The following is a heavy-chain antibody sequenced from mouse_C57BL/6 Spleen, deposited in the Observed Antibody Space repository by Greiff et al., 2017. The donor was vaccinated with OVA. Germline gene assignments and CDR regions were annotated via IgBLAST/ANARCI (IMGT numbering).Heavy chain of an antibody. Sequence: EVKVVESGGGLVQSGRSLRLSCATSGFTFSDFYMEWVRQAPGKGLEWIAASRNKANDYTTEYSASVKGRFIVSRDTSHSILYLQMNALRAEDTAIYYCARDAPRGDAMDYWGQGTSGTVSS. CDR1: GFTFSDFY. CDR2: SRNKANDYTT. J-gene: IGHJ4*01. V-gene: IGHV7-1*01. CDR3: ARDAPRGDAMDY.